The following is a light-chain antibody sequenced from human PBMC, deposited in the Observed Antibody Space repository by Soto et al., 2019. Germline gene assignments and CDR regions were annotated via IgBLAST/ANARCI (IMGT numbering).Light chain of an antibody. J-gene: IGLJ1*01. CDR2: DVF. V-gene: IGLV2-23*02. CDR3: CSYAGSSTYV. Sequence: QSVLTQPASVSGSPGQSITISCTGTSNDVGGYNFVSWYQQHPGKAPKLMIYDVFHRPSGVSNRFSGSKSGNTASLTISGLQAEDEADYYCCSYAGSSTYVFGTGTKVTVL. CDR1: SNDVGGYNF.